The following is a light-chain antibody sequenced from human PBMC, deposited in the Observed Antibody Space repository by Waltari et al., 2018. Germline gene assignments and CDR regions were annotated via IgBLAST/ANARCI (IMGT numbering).Light chain of an antibody. CDR1: RSTLGADYA. CDR2: VNN. J-gene: IGLJ2*01. Sequence: QPVLTQPPSVSGAPGQRVTISCTGNRSTLGADYAVPLYQQVPGTAPKLLMYVNNNRASGVPARFSGSKSGTSASLAITGLQAEDEADYYCQSYDYSLRAAVFGGGTKLTVL. CDR3: QSYDYSLRAAV. V-gene: IGLV1-40*01.